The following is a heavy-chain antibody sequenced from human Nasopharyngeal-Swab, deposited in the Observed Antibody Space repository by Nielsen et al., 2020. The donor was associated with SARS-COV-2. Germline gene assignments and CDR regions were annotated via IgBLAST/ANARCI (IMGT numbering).Heavy chain of an antibody. D-gene: IGHD3-3*01. V-gene: IGHV4-34*01. J-gene: IGHJ6*02. CDR3: ARDMYYDFWSGYLTHYYYYGMDV. Sequence: SETLSLTCAVYGGSFSGYYWSWIRQSPGKGLEWIGEIYHSGSTNYNPSLKRRVTISVDTSKSQFSLKLSSVTAADTAVYYCARDMYYDFWSGYLTHYYYYGMDVWGQGTTVTVSS. CDR1: GGSFSGYY. CDR2: IYHSGST.